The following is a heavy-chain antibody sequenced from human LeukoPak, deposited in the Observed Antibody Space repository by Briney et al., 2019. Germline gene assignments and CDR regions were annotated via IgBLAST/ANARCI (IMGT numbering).Heavy chain of an antibody. D-gene: IGHD3-22*01. CDR1: GGSISSYY. CDR3: ARQRGKWYDSGGYPLSFHAFDI. Sequence: SETLSLTCTVSGGSISSYYWSWIRQPPGKGLEWIGYIYYSGSTNYNPSLKSRVTISVDTSKNQFSLKLSSVTAADTAVYYCARQRGKWYDSGGYPLSFHAFDIWGQGTMVTVSS. V-gene: IGHV4-59*08. CDR2: IYYSGST. J-gene: IGHJ3*02.